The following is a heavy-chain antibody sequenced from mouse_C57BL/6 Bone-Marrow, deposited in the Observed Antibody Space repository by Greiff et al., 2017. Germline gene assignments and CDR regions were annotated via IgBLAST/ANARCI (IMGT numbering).Heavy chain of an antibody. J-gene: IGHJ1*03. CDR3: ARGMGCSDWYFDV. CDR2: IDPNSGGT. Sequence: VQLQQPGAELVKPGASVKLSCKASGYTFTSYWMHWVKQRPGRGLGWIGRIDPNSGGTKYNEKFKSKATLTVDKPSSTAYMQLSSLTSEDSAVYYWARGMGCSDWYFDVWGTGTTVTVSS. CDR1: GYTFTSYW. V-gene: IGHV1-72*01. D-gene: IGHD2-3*01.